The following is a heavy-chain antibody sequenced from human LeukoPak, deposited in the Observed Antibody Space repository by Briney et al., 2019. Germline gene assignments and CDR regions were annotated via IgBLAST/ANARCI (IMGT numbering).Heavy chain of an antibody. CDR1: GGSISSGGYY. V-gene: IGHV4-31*03. CDR2: IYYSGST. CDR3: ARDQVNWFDP. J-gene: IGHJ5*02. Sequence: SETLSLTCTVSGGSISSGGYYWSWIRQHPGKGLEWIGYIYYSGSTYYNPSLKSRVTISVDTSKNQFSLKLSSVTAADTAVYYCARDQVNWFDPWGQGTLVTVSS.